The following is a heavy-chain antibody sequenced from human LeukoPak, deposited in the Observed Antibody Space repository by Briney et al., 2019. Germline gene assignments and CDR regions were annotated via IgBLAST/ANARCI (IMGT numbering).Heavy chain of an antibody. D-gene: IGHD3-3*01. V-gene: IGHV3-30*02. CDR3: AKDFDFGVVIYYMDV. J-gene: IGHJ6*03. CDR2: IRYDGSNK. Sequence: GGSLRLSCAASGFTFSSYGMHWVRQAPSKGLEWVAFIRYDGSNKHYADSVKGRFTISRDNSKNTLYLQMNSLRAEDTAVYYCAKDFDFGVVIYYMDVWGKGTTVTVSS. CDR1: GFTFSSYG.